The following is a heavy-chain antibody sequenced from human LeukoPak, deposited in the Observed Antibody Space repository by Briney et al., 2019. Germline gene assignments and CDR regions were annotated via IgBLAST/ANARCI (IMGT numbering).Heavy chain of an antibody. D-gene: IGHD6-13*01. Sequence: SQTLSLTCTVSGGSISRGGYYWNWIRQHPGKGLEWIGYIYNSGSTYYNPSLKSRVTISADTSKNQFSLKLSSVTAADTAVYYCARDELVAPGIVARWGQGTLVTVS. CDR2: IYNSGST. CDR1: GGSISRGGYY. V-gene: IGHV4-31*03. CDR3: ARDELVAPGIVAR. J-gene: IGHJ4*02.